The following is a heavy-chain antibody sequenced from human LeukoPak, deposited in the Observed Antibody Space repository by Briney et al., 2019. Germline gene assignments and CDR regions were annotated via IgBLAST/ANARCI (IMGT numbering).Heavy chain of an antibody. CDR1: GYSLSRGYY. CDR3: ARHTGYSYGPRDNAFDI. V-gene: IGHV4-38-2*01. J-gene: IGHJ3*02. CDR2: IYQGGNT. Sequence: PSETLSLTCAVSGYSLSRGYYWGWIRQPPGKGLEWIGSIYQGGNTYYNPSLRSRVSISIDTSKNQFSLRLSSVTAADTAVYFCARHTGYSYGPRDNAFDIWGQGTMVTVSS. D-gene: IGHD5-18*01.